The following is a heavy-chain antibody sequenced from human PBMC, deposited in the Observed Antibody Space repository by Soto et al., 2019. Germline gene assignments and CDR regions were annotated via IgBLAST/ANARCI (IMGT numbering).Heavy chain of an antibody. Sequence: SETLSLTCTVSGGSISSYYWSWIRQPPGKGLEWIGYIYYSGSTNYNPSLKSRVTISVDTSKNQFSLKLSSVTAADTAVYYCARLNSSSWSVWFDPWGQGTLVTVSS. V-gene: IGHV4-59*08. J-gene: IGHJ5*02. D-gene: IGHD6-13*01. CDR3: ARLNSSSWSVWFDP. CDR1: GGSISSYY. CDR2: IYYSGST.